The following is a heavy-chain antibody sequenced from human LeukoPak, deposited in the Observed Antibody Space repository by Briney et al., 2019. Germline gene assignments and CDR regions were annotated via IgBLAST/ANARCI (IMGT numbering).Heavy chain of an antibody. V-gene: IGHV3-30-3*01. D-gene: IGHD6-19*01. J-gene: IGHJ4*02. CDR3: ARADGSVAGPPSGH. CDR2: LSYDGSDK. Sequence: SGGSLRLSCAASGFTFSSYAMHWVRQAPGKGLEWVAILSYDGSDKYYADSVKGRLTISRDNSKSTLYLQMISLRTEDTAVYYCARADGSVAGPPSGHWGQGTLVTVSS. CDR1: GFTFSSYA.